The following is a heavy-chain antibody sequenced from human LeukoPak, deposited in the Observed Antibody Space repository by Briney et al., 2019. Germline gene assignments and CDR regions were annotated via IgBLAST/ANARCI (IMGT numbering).Heavy chain of an antibody. D-gene: IGHD4-17*01. Sequence: GASVKVSCKASGYTFTSYYMHWVRQAPGQGLEWMGIINPSVGSTSSAQKFQGRVTMTRDTSTSTVYMELSSLRSEDTAVYHCARVVDYGDYFDYWGQGTLVTVSS. CDR3: ARVVDYGDYFDY. CDR2: INPSVGST. V-gene: IGHV1-46*01. CDR1: GYTFTSYY. J-gene: IGHJ4*02.